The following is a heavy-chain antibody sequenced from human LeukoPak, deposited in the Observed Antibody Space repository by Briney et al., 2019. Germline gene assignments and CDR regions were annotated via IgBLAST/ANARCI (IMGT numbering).Heavy chain of an antibody. CDR1: GFTFSSYG. D-gene: IGHD6-19*01. J-gene: IGHJ4*02. Sequence: PGRSLRVSCAASGFTFSSYGMHWVRQAPGKGLEWVAVISYDGNDKYYADSVKGRFTISRDNSKNTLYLQINSLRSEDTAVYYCAKGCVSVAYLNYFDSWGQGTLVTVSS. CDR2: ISYDGNDK. V-gene: IGHV3-30*18. CDR3: AKGCVSVAYLNYFDS.